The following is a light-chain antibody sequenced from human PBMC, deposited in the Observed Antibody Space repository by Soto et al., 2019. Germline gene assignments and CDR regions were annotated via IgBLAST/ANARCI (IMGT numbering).Light chain of an antibody. CDR3: QSYDSSLSVHVV. CDR1: SSNIGAGYD. V-gene: IGLV1-40*01. CDR2: GNS. Sequence: QPVLTQPPSVSGAPGQRVTISCTGSSSNIGAGYDVHWYQQLPGTAPKLLIYGNSNRPSGVPDRFSGSKSGTSASLAITGLQAKDEADYYCQSYDSSLSVHVVFGGGTKLTVL. J-gene: IGLJ2*01.